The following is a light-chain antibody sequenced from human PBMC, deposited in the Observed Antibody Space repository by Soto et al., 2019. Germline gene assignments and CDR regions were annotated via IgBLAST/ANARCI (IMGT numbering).Light chain of an antibody. V-gene: IGKV3-20*01. CDR3: QQYDTSPPT. CDR1: QSVSSSS. CDR2: AAS. J-gene: IGKJ1*01. Sequence: EIVLTQSPGTLSASPGERVTLSCMASQSVSSSSLAWYQQKPGQAPRLLIYAASSRATGIPDRFSGSGSGTDFTLTISRLEPEDFAVYSCQQYDTSPPTFGQGTKVDIK.